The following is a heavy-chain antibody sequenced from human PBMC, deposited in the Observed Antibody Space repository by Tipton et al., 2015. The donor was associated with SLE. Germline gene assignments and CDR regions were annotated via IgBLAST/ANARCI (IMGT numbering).Heavy chain of an antibody. J-gene: IGHJ4*02. Sequence: SLRLSCAASGFTFSSYWMSWVRQPPGKEPEWVANIKPDGSEEYYVDSVKGRFTISRDNAKNSLYRQMTGLRAEDTAVYYCARDSGIRTVDYWGQGTLVIASS. V-gene: IGHV3-7*01. CDR2: IKPDGSEE. CDR3: ARDSGIRTVDY. CDR1: GFTFSSYW. D-gene: IGHD1-14*01.